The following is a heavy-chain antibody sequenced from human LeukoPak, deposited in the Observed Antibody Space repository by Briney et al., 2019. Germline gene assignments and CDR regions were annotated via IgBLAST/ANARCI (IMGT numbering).Heavy chain of an antibody. D-gene: IGHD6-6*01. CDR2: IEQDGSEK. Sequence: GGSLRLSCAASGFTFSSYWMSWVRQAPGKGLEWVANIEQDGSEKYYVDSVKGRFTIPRDNAKNSLYLQMNSLRAEDTAVYYCARDRPIQYSSSILDYWGQGTLVTVSS. V-gene: IGHV3-7*01. CDR1: GFTFSSYW. CDR3: ARDRPIQYSSSILDY. J-gene: IGHJ4*02.